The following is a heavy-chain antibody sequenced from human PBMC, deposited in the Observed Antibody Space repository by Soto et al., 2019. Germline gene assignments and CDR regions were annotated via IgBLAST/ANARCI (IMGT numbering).Heavy chain of an antibody. CDR1: GYTFTSYY. J-gene: IGHJ4*02. D-gene: IGHD3-9*01. CDR3: ARSFDYTADY. CDR2: INPSVGST. Sequence: QVQLVQSGAEVKKPGASVKVSCKASGYTFTSYYMHWVRQAPGQGLEWLGIINPSVGSTSYAQKFQGRFTMTRDTSTSTGYMELSSLRSDDTAVYYCARSFDYTADYWGQGTLVTVSS. V-gene: IGHV1-46*03.